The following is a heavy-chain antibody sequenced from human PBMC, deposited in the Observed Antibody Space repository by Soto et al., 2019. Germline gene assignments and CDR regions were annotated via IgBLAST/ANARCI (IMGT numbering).Heavy chain of an antibody. CDR1: GKFFSNYW. Sequence: EVQLVQSGAEVKKPGESLRISCTGSGKFFSNYWIAWVRQMPAKGLEWMGVSFVGASDTRYSPSLEGQVTISVDKSIRTVYLQWDTRKASDTAIYYLARHWGSSVAIRPAGDRGEGTQGTVSP. J-gene: IGHJ4*02. CDR3: ARHWGSSVAIRPAGD. D-gene: IGHD6-6*01. CDR2: SFVGASDT. V-gene: IGHV5-51*01.